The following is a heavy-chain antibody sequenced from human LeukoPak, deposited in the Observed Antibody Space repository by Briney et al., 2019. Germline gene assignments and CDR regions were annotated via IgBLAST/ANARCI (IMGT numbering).Heavy chain of an antibody. D-gene: IGHD6-13*01. CDR3: ARVRAAAFTYYYYYMDV. V-gene: IGHV4-38-2*02. Sequence: PSETLSLTCTVSGYSISSGYYWSWIRQPPGKGLEWIGEINHSGSTNYNPSLKSRVTISVDTSKNQFSLKLSSVTAADTAVYYCARVRAAAFTYYYYYMDVWGKGTTVTVSS. CDR2: INHSGST. J-gene: IGHJ6*03. CDR1: GYSISSGYY.